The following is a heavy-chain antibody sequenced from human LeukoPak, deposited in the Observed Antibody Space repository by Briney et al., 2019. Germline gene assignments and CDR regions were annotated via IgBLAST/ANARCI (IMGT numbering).Heavy chain of an antibody. CDR2: TNEAGGDK. Sequence: GGSLRLSCAPSGFTFSDFWMSWVRQAPGKGLECVASTNEAGGDKLYVDSVKGRFTISRDNSKNSLSLQMNSLTAEDTAIYYCAIATTGRGAFGSWGQGTLVSVSS. CDR3: AIATTGRGAFGS. V-gene: IGHV3-7*01. CDR1: GFTFSDFW. D-gene: IGHD1-1*01. J-gene: IGHJ4*02.